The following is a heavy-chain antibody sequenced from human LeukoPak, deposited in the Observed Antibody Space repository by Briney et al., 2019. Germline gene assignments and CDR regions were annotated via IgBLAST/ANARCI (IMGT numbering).Heavy chain of an antibody. J-gene: IGHJ5*02. CDR3: ARALYGWFDP. V-gene: IGHV4-4*09. D-gene: IGHD4-17*01. CDR2: IYTSGST. Sequence: SETLSLICTVSGGSISSYYWSWIRQPPGKGLEWIGYIYTSGSTNYNPSLKSRVTISVDTSKNQFSLKLSSVTAADTAVYYCARALYGWFDPWGQGTLVTVSS. CDR1: GGSISSYY.